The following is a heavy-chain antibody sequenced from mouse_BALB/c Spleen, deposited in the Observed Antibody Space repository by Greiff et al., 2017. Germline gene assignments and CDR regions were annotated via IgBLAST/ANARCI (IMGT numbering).Heavy chain of an antibody. V-gene: IGHV5-6-3*01. CDR1: GFTFSSYG. J-gene: IGHJ4*01. Sequence: EVQVVESGGGLVQPGGSLKLSCAASGFTFSSYGMSWVRQTPDKRLELVATINSNGGSTYYPDSVKGRFTISRDNAKNTLYLQMSSLKSEDTAMYYCARGGLLYAMDYWGQGTSVTVSS. CDR3: ARGGLLYAMDY. D-gene: IGHD3-1*01. CDR2: INSNGGST.